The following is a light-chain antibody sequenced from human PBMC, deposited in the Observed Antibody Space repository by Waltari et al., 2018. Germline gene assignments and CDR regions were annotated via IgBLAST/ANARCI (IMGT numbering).Light chain of an antibody. CDR2: GAS. Sequence: EILMTQSPPTLSVSPGERATLSCRASQSISGNLAWYQQKPGQAPRRLIYGASTRATGIPARFSGSGSGTEFTLTISSLQSEDFAVYYCQQYNNWRTFGQGTKLEIK. CDR1: QSISGN. V-gene: IGKV3-15*01. CDR3: QQYNNWRT. J-gene: IGKJ2*01.